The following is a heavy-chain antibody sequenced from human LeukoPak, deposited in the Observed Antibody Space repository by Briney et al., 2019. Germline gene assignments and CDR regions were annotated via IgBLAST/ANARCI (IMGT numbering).Heavy chain of an antibody. CDR1: DYTLTRYG. CDR3: AREGGRWLQSPPYYYFMDV. J-gene: IGHJ6*03. D-gene: IGHD5-24*01. CDR2: ISAHNGNT. V-gene: IGHV1-18*03. Sequence: ASVKVSCKTSDYTLTRYGISWVRQAPGQGLEWMGWISAHNGNTKYAQKFQGRVSMTTDTDMNTAYMELRSLRYDDMAVYYCAREGGRWLQSPPYYYFMDVWGKGTPVTISS.